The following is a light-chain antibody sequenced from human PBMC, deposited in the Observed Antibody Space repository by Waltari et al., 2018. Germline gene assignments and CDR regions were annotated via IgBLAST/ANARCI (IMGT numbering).Light chain of an antibody. CDR2: RNS. V-gene: IGLV1-47*01. CDR3: AAWDSCLSAWV. J-gene: IGLJ3*02. CDR1: SSNLGSNP. Sequence: QSVLTQPPSASGTPGQRVTISCYGSSSNLGSNPVYWYQHLPGTAPKVLIYRNSKRPAGVPARFAVSMSGTSASLAMSGLRSEDEADYYCAAWDSCLSAWVFGGGTKLTVL.